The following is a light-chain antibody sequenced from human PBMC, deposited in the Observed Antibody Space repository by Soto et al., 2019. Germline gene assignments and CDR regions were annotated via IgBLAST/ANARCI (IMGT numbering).Light chain of an antibody. CDR1: SSNIGAGYD. CDR3: QSYDSALSGSL. Sequence: QPVLTQPPSVSGAPGQRVTISCTGSSSNIGAGYDVHWYQQFPGTAPKLLIYVNSNRTSGVPDRFSGSKSGTSASLAITGLQPEDEADYYCQSYDSALSGSLFGGGTKVTVL. J-gene: IGLJ2*01. CDR2: VNS. V-gene: IGLV1-40*01.